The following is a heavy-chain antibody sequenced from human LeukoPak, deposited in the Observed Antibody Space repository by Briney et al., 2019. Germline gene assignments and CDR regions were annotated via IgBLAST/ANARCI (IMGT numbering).Heavy chain of an antibody. CDR1: GFIFSTYG. V-gene: IGHV3-48*01. D-gene: IGHD3-9*01. Sequence: PGGSLRLSCEASGFIFSTYGMAWVRQAPGKGLEWISYISSNSRTTAYADSVRGRFTISRDNAKNSLSLQINRLRADDTGVYYCARGPHDDATGYSFSWGQGTQVIVSS. CDR3: ARGPHDDATGYSFS. CDR2: ISSNSRTT. J-gene: IGHJ5*02.